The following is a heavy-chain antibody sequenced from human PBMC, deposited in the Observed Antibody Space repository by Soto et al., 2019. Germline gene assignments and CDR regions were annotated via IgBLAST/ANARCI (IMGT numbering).Heavy chain of an antibody. V-gene: IGHV1-18*01. CDR3: ARGRYGDY. Sequence: QVHLVQSGAEVKKPGASVKVSCKGSGYTFTSYGITWVRQAPGQGLGWRGGISAHNGNTDYAQTRQGRVTVTRDTSTSTAYMELRSLRSDDTAVYYCARGRYGDYWGQGARVTVSS. J-gene: IGHJ4*02. D-gene: IGHD1-1*01. CDR1: GYTFTSYG. CDR2: ISAHNGNT.